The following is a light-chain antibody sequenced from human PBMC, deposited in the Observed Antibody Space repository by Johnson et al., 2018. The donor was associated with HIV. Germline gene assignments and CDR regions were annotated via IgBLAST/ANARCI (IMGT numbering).Light chain of an antibody. Sequence: QSVLTQSPSVSAAPGQKVTISCSGSSSTIGNNDVSWYQLLPGTAPKLLIYKNDQRPSGIPDRFSGSKSGTSATLGITGLQTGDEADYYCGTLDTSLSVGGRLGTGTKVTVL. CDR2: KND. CDR3: GTLDTSLSVGGR. J-gene: IGLJ1*01. V-gene: IGLV1-51*02. CDR1: SSTIGNND.